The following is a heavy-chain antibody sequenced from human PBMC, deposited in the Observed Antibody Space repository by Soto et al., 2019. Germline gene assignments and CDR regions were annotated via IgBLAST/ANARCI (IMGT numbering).Heavy chain of an antibody. D-gene: IGHD2-8*01. Sequence: EVQLVESGGGLVQPGGSLKLSCAASGFTFSGSATHWVRQASGKGLEWVGRIRSKANSYATTYAASVKGRFTISRDDSKNTAYLQMNSLKTEDTAVYYCTTIYCTDGVCPPWGQGTLVTVSS. V-gene: IGHV3-73*01. CDR2: IRSKANSYAT. J-gene: IGHJ5*02. CDR1: GFTFSGSA. CDR3: TTIYCTDGVCPP.